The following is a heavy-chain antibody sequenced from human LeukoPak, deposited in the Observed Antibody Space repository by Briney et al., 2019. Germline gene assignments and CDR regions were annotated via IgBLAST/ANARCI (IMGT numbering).Heavy chain of an antibody. Sequence: GGCLRLSCAASGFSFDDYVMHWVRHAPGKGLEGVAGMCLISGSIGYADSVKGRFTTSRDNAKNSPYLQMTSLSAEDTALSYCAKDSRGSGSRYYGMDVWGQGTTVTVSS. J-gene: IGHJ6*02. CDR3: AKDSRGSGSRYYGMDV. D-gene: IGHD3-10*01. CDR2: MCLISGSI. CDR1: GFSFDDYV. V-gene: IGHV3-9*01.